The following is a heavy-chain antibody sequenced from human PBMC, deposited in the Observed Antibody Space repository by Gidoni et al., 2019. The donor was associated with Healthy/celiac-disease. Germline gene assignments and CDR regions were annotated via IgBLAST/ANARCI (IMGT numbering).Heavy chain of an antibody. D-gene: IGHD6-13*01. CDR3: ASPMVSAGWSSSWYPPPSFDY. V-gene: IGHV3-30*04. Sequence: QVQLVESGGGVVQPGRSLRLSCAASGFTFSSYAMHWVRQAPGKGLEWVAVISYDGSNKYYADSVKGRFTISRDNSKNTLYLQMNSLRAEDTAVYYCASPMVSAGWSSSWYPPPSFDYWGQGTLVTVSS. CDR2: ISYDGSNK. CDR1: GFTFSSYA. J-gene: IGHJ4*02.